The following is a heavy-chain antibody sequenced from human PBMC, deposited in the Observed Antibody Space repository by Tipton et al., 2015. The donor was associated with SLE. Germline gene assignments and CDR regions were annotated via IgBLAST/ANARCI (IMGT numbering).Heavy chain of an antibody. CDR2: ISASGSGI. CDR1: GFTFSDYY. D-gene: IGHD3-16*01. Sequence: SLRLSCAASGFTFSDYYVSWIRQAPGKGLEWVSYISASGSGIYYADSVKGRFTITRDNAKNSVSLQMNSLRVEDTAIYYCARSDVHDLDYWGQGSLVTVSA. V-gene: IGHV3-11*04. J-gene: IGHJ4*02. CDR3: ARSDVHDLDY.